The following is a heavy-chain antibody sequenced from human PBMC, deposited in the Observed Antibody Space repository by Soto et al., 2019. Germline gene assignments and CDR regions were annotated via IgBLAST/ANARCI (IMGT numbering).Heavy chain of an antibody. J-gene: IGHJ4*01. V-gene: IGHV4-39*07. CDR1: GGSISSSSYY. CDR3: ARLGTDVAAAGPDY. D-gene: IGHD6-13*01. Sequence: SETLSLTCTVSGGSISSSSYYWVWIRQAPGKGLEWIGSIYYSGSTYYNPSLKSRVTISVDTSKNQFSLKLSSVTAADTAVYYCARLGTDVAAAGPDYWDHGTLVTVSS. CDR2: IYYSGST.